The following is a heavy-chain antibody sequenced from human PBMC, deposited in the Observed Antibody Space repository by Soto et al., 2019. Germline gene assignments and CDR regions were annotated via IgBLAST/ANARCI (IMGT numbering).Heavy chain of an antibody. Sequence: QVQLVESGGGLVKPGGSLRLSCAASGFTFSDYYMSWIRQAPGKGLEWVSYISSSSSYTNYADSVKGRFTISRDNAKNSLYQQMDSLRAEDTAVYYCARASDYYYGMDVWGQGTTVTVSS. CDR3: ARASDYYYGMDV. CDR2: ISSSSSYT. V-gene: IGHV3-11*05. J-gene: IGHJ6*02. CDR1: GFTFSDYY.